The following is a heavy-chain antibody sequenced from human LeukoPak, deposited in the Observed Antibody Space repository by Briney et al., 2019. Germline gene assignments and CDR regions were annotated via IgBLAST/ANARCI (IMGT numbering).Heavy chain of an antibody. CDR1: GYTFTSYY. Sequence: ASVKVSCKASGYTFTSYYMHWVRQAPGPGLEWMGIINPSGGSTSYAQKFQGRVTMTRDTSTSTVYMELSSLRSEDTAVYYCARGDWIAAANYYYGMDVWGQGTTVTVSS. CDR3: ARGDWIAAANYYYGMDV. D-gene: IGHD6-13*01. V-gene: IGHV1-46*01. CDR2: INPSGGST. J-gene: IGHJ6*02.